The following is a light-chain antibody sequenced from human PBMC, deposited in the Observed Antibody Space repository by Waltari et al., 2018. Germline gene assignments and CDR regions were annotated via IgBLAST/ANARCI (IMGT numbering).Light chain of an antibody. J-gene: IGKJ3*01. CDR3: QQYFVTPFT. V-gene: IGKV4-1*01. CDR1: QSIMYSSNNQNF. CDR2: WAS. Sequence: DIVMTQSPDSLAVSLGEGATINCKSSQSIMYSSNNQNFLAWYQKKPGHPPKLLIYWASTRQSGVPDRFTGSWSGTDFTLTISSLQAEDVAVYYCQQYFVTPFTFGPGTRVEIK.